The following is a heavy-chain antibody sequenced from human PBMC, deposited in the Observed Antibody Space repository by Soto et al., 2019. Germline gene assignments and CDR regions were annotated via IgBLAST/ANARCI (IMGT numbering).Heavy chain of an antibody. CDR2: ISYDGSNK. CDR3: AKDLEWIAVAGTPYFDY. Sequence: QVQLVESGGGVVQPGRSLRLSCAASGFTFSSYGMHWVRQAPGKGLEWVAVISYDGSNKYYADSVKGRFTISRDNSKNTMYLQMNSLRAEDTAVYYCAKDLEWIAVAGTPYFDYGGQGTLVTVSS. D-gene: IGHD6-19*01. V-gene: IGHV3-30*18. CDR1: GFTFSSYG. J-gene: IGHJ4*02.